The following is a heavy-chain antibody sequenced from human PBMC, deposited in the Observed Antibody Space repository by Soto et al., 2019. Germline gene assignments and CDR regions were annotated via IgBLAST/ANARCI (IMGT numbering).Heavy chain of an antibody. V-gene: IGHV3-7*05. D-gene: IGHD6-13*01. J-gene: IGHJ6*02. Sequence: EVQLVESGGGLVQPGGSLRLSCLASEFTFNTYWMNWVRQAPGKGLEWVANIKDDGSEKYYVDSVKGRFTISRDNAKNSLYLQMKSLRGEDTAVYYCARDWGTPGRGSAVGYYYHYGMDVWGQGTTVTVSS. CDR3: ARDWGTPGRGSAVGYYYHYGMDV. CDR1: EFTFNTYW. CDR2: IKDDGSEK.